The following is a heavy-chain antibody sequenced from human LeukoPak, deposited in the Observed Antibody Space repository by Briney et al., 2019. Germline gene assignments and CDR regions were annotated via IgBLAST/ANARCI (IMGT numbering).Heavy chain of an antibody. D-gene: IGHD3-16*01. Sequence: GGSLRLSCAASGFTFSSYAMSWVRQAPGKGLEWVSAISGSGGSTYYADSVKGRFTISRDNSKNTLYLQMNSLRAEDTAVYYCAEDVWVTPYYFDYWGQGTLVTVSS. CDR2: ISGSGGST. CDR1: GFTFSSYA. J-gene: IGHJ4*02. CDR3: AEDVWVTPYYFDY. V-gene: IGHV3-23*01.